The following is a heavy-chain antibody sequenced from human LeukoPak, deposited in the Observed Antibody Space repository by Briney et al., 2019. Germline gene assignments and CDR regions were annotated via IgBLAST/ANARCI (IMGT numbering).Heavy chain of an antibody. Sequence: SETLSLTCTVSGGSMNNYYWNWIRQPPGKGLEWIGYIYYSGSTNYSPSLKSRVTISVDTSKNQFSLKLSSVTAADTAVYFCARGNSGWYHWGQGTLVTVSS. CDR1: GGSMNNYY. D-gene: IGHD6-19*01. CDR2: IYYSGST. V-gene: IGHV4-59*01. CDR3: ARGNSGWYH. J-gene: IGHJ5*02.